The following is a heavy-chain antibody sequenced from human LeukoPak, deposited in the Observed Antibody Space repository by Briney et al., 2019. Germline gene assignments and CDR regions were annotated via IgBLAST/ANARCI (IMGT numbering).Heavy chain of an antibody. V-gene: IGHV3-20*04. J-gene: IGHJ4*02. Sequence: GGSLRLSCAASGFTFDDYGMSWVRQAPGKGLEWVSGINWNGGSTGYADSVKGRFTISRDNAKNSLYLQMNSLRAEDTALCYCARGPLQTIPTSKIVVYYYPFDYWGQGTLVTVSS. CDR2: INWNGGST. CDR1: GFTFDDYG. CDR3: ARGPLQTIPTSKIVVYYYPFDY. D-gene: IGHD3-22*01.